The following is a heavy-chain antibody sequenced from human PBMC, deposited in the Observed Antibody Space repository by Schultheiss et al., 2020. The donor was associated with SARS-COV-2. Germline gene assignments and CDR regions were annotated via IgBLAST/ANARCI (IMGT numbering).Heavy chain of an antibody. CDR1: GFTFSSYA. V-gene: IGHV3-30*04. D-gene: IGHD6-19*01. CDR2: ISYDGSNK. CDR3: AKDRAGTENYYYYGMDV. Sequence: GGSLRLSCAASGFTFSSYAMHWVRQAPGKGLEWVAVISYDGSNKYYADSVKGRFTISRDNSKNTLYLQMNSLRAEDTAVYYCAKDRAGTENYYYYGMDVWGQGTTVTVSS. J-gene: IGHJ6*02.